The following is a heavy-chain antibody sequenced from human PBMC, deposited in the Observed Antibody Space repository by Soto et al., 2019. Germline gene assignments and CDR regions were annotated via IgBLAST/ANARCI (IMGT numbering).Heavy chain of an antibody. CDR2: IYYSGST. CDR1: GGSISSSSYY. Sequence: SETLSLTCTVSGGSISSSSYYWGWIRQPPGKGLEWIGSIYYSGSTYYNPSLKSRVTISVDTSKNQFSLKLSSVTAADTAVYYCASHTPTPAREGGIDYWGQGTLVTVSS. J-gene: IGHJ4*02. CDR3: ASHTPTPAREGGIDY. D-gene: IGHD3-16*01. V-gene: IGHV4-39*01.